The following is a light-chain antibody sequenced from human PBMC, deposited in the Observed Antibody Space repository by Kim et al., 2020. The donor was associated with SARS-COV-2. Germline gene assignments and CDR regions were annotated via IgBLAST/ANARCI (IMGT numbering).Light chain of an antibody. Sequence: YELTQPPSVSVSPGQTARITCSGDALPKQYAYWYQQKPGQAPVLVIYKDSERPSGIPERFSGSSSGTTVTLTISGVQAEDEADYYCQSADSSGTWVFGGGTKLTVL. V-gene: IGLV3-25*03. CDR1: ALPKQY. J-gene: IGLJ3*02. CDR2: KDS. CDR3: QSADSSGTWV.